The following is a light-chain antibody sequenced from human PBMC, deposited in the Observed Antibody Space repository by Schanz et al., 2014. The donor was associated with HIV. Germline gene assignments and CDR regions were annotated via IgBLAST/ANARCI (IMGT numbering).Light chain of an antibody. J-gene: IGKJ5*01. CDR3: QQSYITPSIT. V-gene: IGKV1-39*01. CDR2: AST. CDR1: QSISSY. Sequence: DIQMTQSPSSLSASVGDRVTIACRARQSISSYLNWYQQKPGKPPKLLIYASTTLHSGVPSRFSGSGSGTDFTLTISNLQPEDFAHYFCQQSYITPSITFGQGTRLEIK.